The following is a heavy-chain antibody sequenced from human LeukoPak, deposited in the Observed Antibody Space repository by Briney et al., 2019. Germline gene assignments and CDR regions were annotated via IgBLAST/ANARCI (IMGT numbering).Heavy chain of an antibody. V-gene: IGHV3-7*01. CDR3: ARDSSAFY. Sequence: PGGSLRLSCAASGFPFSSYWMTWVRQAPGKGLEWVANIKQDGSEKYYVDSVKGRFTISRDNAKNSLYLQMNSLRAEDTAVYYCARDSSAFYWGQGTLVTVSS. CDR1: GFPFSSYW. CDR2: IKQDGSEK. D-gene: IGHD3-22*01. J-gene: IGHJ4*02.